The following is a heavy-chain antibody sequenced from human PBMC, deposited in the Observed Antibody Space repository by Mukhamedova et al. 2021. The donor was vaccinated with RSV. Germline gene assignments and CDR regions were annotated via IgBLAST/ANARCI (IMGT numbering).Heavy chain of an antibody. D-gene: IGHD6-19*01. CDR3: ARDGVSSATYGGGWFDS. CDR2: IIPIVGKP. J-gene: IGHJ5*01. Sequence: GQGLQWMGGIIPIVGKPSLAQEFQGRLTITADKYTSTFYMDLTTLTSEDTAVYYCARDGVSSATYGGGWFDSWGQGTLVTVSS. V-gene: IGHV1-69*06.